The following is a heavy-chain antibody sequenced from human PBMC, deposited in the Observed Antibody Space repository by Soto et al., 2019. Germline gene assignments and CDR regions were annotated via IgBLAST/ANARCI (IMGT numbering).Heavy chain of an antibody. J-gene: IGHJ4*02. CDR3: ANHIYDYIWGSYRWEYYFDY. CDR2: ISGSGGST. Sequence: GGSLRLSCAASGFTFSSYAMSWVRQAPGKGLEWVSAISGSGGSTYYADSVKGRFTISRDNSKNTLYLQMNSLRAEDTAVYYCANHIYDYIWGSYRWEYYFDYWGQGTLVTVSS. V-gene: IGHV3-23*01. D-gene: IGHD3-16*02. CDR1: GFTFSSYA.